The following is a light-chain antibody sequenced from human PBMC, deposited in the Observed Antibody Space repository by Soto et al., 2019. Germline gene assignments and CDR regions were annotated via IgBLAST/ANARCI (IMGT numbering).Light chain of an antibody. J-gene: IGLJ1*01. CDR3: GTWDSSLSVYV. V-gene: IGLV1-51*01. Sequence: QSVLTQPPSVSAAPGQTVTISCSGSSSNIGNNFVSWFQQLPGAAPKVLIYDNDKRPSGIPDRFSGSKSGTSATLDITGLQTGDEADYYCGTWDSSLSVYVFAIGTKVTVL. CDR2: DND. CDR1: SSNIGNNF.